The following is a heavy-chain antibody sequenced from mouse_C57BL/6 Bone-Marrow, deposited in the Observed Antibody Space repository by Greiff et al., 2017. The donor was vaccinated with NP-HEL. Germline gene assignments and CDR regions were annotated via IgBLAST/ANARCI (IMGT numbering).Heavy chain of an antibody. D-gene: IGHD2-3*01. CDR1: GFTFSSYG. CDR2: ISSGGSYT. Sequence: EVKVVESGGDLVKPGGSLKLSCAASGFTFSSYGMSWVRQTPDKRLEWVATISSGGSYTYYPDSVKGRFTISRDNAKNTLYLQMSSLKSEDTAMYYCARRSDGYYGFAYWGQGTLVTDSA. CDR3: ARRSDGYYGFAY. J-gene: IGHJ3*01. V-gene: IGHV5-6*02.